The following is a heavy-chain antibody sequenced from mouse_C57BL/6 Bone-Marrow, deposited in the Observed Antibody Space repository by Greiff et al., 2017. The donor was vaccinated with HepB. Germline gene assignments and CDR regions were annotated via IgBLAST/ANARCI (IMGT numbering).Heavy chain of an antibody. CDR3: TSPNYYGSSSGYFDY. CDR2: IYPGNSDT. J-gene: IGHJ2*01. D-gene: IGHD1-1*01. CDR1: GYTFTSYW. Sequence: EVQLVESGTVLARPGASVKMSCKTSGYTFTSYWMHWVKQRPGQGLEWIGAIYPGNSDTSYNQKFKGKAKLTAVTSASTAYMELSSLTNEDSAVYYCTSPNYYGSSSGYFDYWGQGTTLTVSS. V-gene: IGHV1-5*01.